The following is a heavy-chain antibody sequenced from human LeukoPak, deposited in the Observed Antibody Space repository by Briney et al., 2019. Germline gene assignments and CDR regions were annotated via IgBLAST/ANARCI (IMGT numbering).Heavy chain of an antibody. Sequence: SETLSLTCAVYGGSFSGYYWSWIRQPPGKGLEWIGEINHSGSTNYNPSFKSRVTISVDTSKNQFSLKLSSVTAADTAVYYCARGREDIVVVVAATLDYWGQGTLVTVSS. V-gene: IGHV4-34*01. CDR2: INHSGST. CDR1: GGSFSGYY. D-gene: IGHD2-15*01. J-gene: IGHJ4*02. CDR3: ARGREDIVVVVAATLDY.